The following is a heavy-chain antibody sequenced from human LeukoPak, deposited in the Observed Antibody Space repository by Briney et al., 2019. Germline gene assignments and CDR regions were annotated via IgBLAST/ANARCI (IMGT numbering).Heavy chain of an antibody. CDR3: ARDKVSGSYLDY. J-gene: IGHJ4*02. Sequence: PGGSLRLSCAASGFTFSSYWMNWVRQAPGEGLEWVSSISSSSSYIYYADSVKGRFTISRDNAKNSLYLQMNSLRAEDTAVYYCARDKVSGSYLDYWGQGTLVTVSS. V-gene: IGHV3-21*01. D-gene: IGHD1-26*01. CDR2: ISSSSSYI. CDR1: GFTFSSYW.